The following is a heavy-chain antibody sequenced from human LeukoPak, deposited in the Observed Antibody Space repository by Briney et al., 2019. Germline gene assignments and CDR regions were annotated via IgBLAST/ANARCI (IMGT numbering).Heavy chain of an antibody. J-gene: IGHJ4*02. CDR2: ISGRGGST. Sequence: GRCLRPSCSASGFSFSSTAMSWARHAPGKGLEWVSAISGRGGSTYYADSVTGRFTISRDNSKNTLYLQMNSLRAEDTAVYYCSKVAWGYYYDSSGLLQSCYWGQGTLVTVSS. CDR3: SKVAWGYYYDSSGLLQSCY. CDR1: GFSFSSTA. D-gene: IGHD3-22*01. V-gene: IGHV3-23*01.